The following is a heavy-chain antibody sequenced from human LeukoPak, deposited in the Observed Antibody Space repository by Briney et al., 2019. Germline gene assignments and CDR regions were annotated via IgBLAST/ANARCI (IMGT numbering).Heavy chain of an antibody. Sequence: ASVKVSCKASGYTFTGYYMHWVRQAPGQGLEWMGRINPNSGGTNYAQKFRGRVTMTRDTSISTAYMELSRLRSDDTAVYYCAIRGDYYDSSGYWDYWGQGTLVTVSS. J-gene: IGHJ4*02. V-gene: IGHV1-2*06. CDR3: AIRGDYYDSSGYWDY. CDR2: INPNSGGT. D-gene: IGHD3-22*01. CDR1: GYTFTGYY.